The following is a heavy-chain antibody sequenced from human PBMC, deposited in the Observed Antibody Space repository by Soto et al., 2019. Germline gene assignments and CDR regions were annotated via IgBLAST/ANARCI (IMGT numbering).Heavy chain of an antibody. Sequence: QLQLQESGPGLVKPSETLSLTCSVSGGSISISSYYWGWVRQPPGKGLEWIASMYYSGVTYYNPSLKIRATISVDKSKNQFSRKLTSATAADTAVYYCARLDRFLEYFNHWGQGTLVTVSS. CDR2: MYYSGVT. CDR1: GGSISISSYY. CDR3: ARLDRFLEYFNH. J-gene: IGHJ1*01. D-gene: IGHD3-3*01. V-gene: IGHV4-39*01.